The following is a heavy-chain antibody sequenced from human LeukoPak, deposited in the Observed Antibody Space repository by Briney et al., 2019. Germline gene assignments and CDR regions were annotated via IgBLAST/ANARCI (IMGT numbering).Heavy chain of an antibody. D-gene: IGHD3-10*01. Sequence: SETLSLTCTVSGYSISSGYYWGWIRQPPGKGLEWIGSIYHSGSTYYNPSLKSRVTMSVDTSKNQFSLKLSSVTAADTAVYYCARMGQHYYGSGSYPANWFDPWGQGTLVTVSS. J-gene: IGHJ5*02. CDR3: ARMGQHYYGSGSYPANWFDP. CDR2: IYHSGST. V-gene: IGHV4-38-2*02. CDR1: GYSISSGYY.